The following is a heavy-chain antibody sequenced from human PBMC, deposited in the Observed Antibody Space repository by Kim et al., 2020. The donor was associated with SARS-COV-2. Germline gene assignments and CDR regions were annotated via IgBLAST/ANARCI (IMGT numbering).Heavy chain of an antibody. J-gene: IGHJ4*02. Sequence: NPPLKMRVTISVDTSKNPFSLKLSSVTAADTAVYYCARLDWSGSYLGVDYWGQGTLVTVSS. D-gene: IGHD1-26*01. CDR3: ARLDWSGSYLGVDY. V-gene: IGHV4-39*01.